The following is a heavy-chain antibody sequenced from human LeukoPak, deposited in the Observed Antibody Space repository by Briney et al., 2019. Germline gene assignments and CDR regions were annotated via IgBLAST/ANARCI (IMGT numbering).Heavy chain of an antibody. D-gene: IGHD1-1*01. CDR3: AGGTTGTTPVRYYYYGMDV. V-gene: IGHV1-69*01. Sequence: SVKVSCKASGGTFSSYAISWVRQAPGQGLEWMGWIITIFGTANYAQKLQGRVTITADESTSTAYMELSSLRSEDTAVYYCAGGTTGTTPVRYYYYGMDVWGKGTTVTVSS. CDR2: IITIFGTA. CDR1: GGTFSSYA. J-gene: IGHJ6*04.